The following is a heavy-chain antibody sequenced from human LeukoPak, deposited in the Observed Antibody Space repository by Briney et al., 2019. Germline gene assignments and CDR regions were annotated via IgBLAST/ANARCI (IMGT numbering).Heavy chain of an antibody. CDR2: IKQDGSEK. CDR3: AREGLITGTTR. CDR1: GFTFSSYS. D-gene: IGHD1-7*01. Sequence: GGSLRLSCAASGFTFSSYSMSWVRQAPGKGLEWVANIKQDGSEKYYVDSVKGRFTISRDNAKNSLYLQMNSLRAEDTAVYYCAREGLITGTTRWGQGTLVTVSS. V-gene: IGHV3-7*01. J-gene: IGHJ4*02.